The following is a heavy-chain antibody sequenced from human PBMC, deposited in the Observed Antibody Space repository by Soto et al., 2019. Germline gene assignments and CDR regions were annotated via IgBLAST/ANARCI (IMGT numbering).Heavy chain of an antibody. Sequence: SETLSLTCTVSDGSISSYYWGWIRQPPGKGLEWIGYIFDTGNANYNPSLKSRVTISVDTSKNQFSLKLTSVTAADTAVYYCARHRRTTVAKFYFDNWGQGALVTVSS. V-gene: IGHV4-59*08. CDR1: DGSISSYY. CDR3: ARHRRTTVAKFYFDN. CDR2: IFDTGNA. J-gene: IGHJ4*02. D-gene: IGHD4-4*01.